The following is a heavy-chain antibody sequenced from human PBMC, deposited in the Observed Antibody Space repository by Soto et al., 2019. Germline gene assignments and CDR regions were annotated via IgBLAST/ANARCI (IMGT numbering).Heavy chain of an antibody. CDR1: GFTFSSYV. D-gene: IGHD2-15*01. CDR3: ARAGCDGGTCYTLVGLRYGMDV. CDR2: ISYDGNNK. V-gene: IGHV3-30-3*01. Sequence: QVQLVESGGGVVQPGRSLRLSCAVSGFTFSSYVMYWVRQAPGRGLEWVAVISYDGNNKYYADSVKGRFTISRDNSKXPVYMQXXSLRAEDTAVYYCARAGCDGGTCYTLVGLRYGMDVWGQGTTVIVSS. J-gene: IGHJ6*02.